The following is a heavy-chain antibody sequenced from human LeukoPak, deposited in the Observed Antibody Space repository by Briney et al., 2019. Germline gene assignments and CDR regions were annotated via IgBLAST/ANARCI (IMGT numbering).Heavy chain of an antibody. CDR1: GSTLGDHA. J-gene: IGHJ6*02. V-gene: IGHV3-49*04. CDR3: ARGPIQLWIHNAMDV. CDR2: IRSKAYRGTT. D-gene: IGHD5-18*01. Sequence: PGRSMRLSCTGSGSTLGDHAMSWVRHAPRDGLEWVGFIRSKAYRGTTEYAASVKGRFTISRDDSASIAYLQMNSLRTEGTAVYYCARGPIQLWIHNAMDVWGQGTTVTVSS.